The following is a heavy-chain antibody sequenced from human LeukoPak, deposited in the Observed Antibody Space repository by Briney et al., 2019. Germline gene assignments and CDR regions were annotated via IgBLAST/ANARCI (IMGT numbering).Heavy chain of an antibody. CDR3: AKMTLNYDFWSGYYTVPDY. J-gene: IGHJ4*02. Sequence: PGGSLRLSCAASGFTFSSYAMSWVRQAPGKGLEWVSAISGSGGSTYYADSVKGRFTISRDNSKNTLYLQMNSLRAEDTAVYYCAKMTLNYDFWSGYYTVPDYWGQGTLVTVSS. V-gene: IGHV3-23*01. CDR2: ISGSGGST. D-gene: IGHD3-3*01. CDR1: GFTFSSYA.